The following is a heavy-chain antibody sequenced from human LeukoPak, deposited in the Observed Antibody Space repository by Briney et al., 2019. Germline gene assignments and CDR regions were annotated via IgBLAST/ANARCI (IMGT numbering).Heavy chain of an antibody. CDR3: AREKRNVVVVAATAEFDP. V-gene: IGHV1-18*01. CDR2: ISAYNGNT. CDR1: GYTFTSYG. Sequence: ASVKVSCKASGYTFTSYGISSVRQAPGQGPEWMGWISAYNGNTNYAQKLQGRVTMTTDTSTSTAYMELRSLRSDDTAVYYCAREKRNVVVVAATAEFDPWGQGTLVTVSS. D-gene: IGHD2-15*01. J-gene: IGHJ5*02.